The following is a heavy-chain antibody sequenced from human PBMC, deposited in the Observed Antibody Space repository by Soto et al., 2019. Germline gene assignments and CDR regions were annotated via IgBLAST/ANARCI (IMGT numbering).Heavy chain of an antibody. CDR1: GFTFSDYA. D-gene: IGHD2-2*01. V-gene: IGHV3-30*04. CDR2: VAYDGRSK. CDR3: ARDDILVIPGGSYNYGMDV. J-gene: IGHJ6*02. Sequence: QVQLVESGGGVVQPGRSLRLSCAASGFTFSDYAMHWVRQAPGKGLEWVAVVAYDGRSKYYADSVKGRFTISRDNSRTTVYLQMNSLRDEDTATYYCARDDILVIPGGSYNYGMDVWGHGTTVTVSS.